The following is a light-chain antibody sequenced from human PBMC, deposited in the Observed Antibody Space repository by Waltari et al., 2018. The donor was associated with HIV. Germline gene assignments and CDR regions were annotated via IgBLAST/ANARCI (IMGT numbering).Light chain of an antibody. J-gene: IGLJ3*02. CDR1: TSNIGSNT. V-gene: IGLV1-44*01. CDR2: TNN. Sequence: QSVLTQPPSASETPGQRVTISCSGSTSNIGSNTENWYQQLPGTAPKLLIYTNNQRPSGVPDRFSGSKYGTSASLAISGLQSEDEAHYYCAAWDDSVNGWVFGGGTKLTVL. CDR3: AAWDDSVNGWV.